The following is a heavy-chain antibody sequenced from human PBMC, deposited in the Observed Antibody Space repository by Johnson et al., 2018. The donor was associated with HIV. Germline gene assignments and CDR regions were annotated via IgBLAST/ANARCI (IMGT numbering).Heavy chain of an antibody. D-gene: IGHD6-13*01. J-gene: IGHJ3*02. V-gene: IGHV3-66*03. CDR1: GFTVSSNY. Sequence: VQLVESGGGLIQPGGSLRLSCAASGFTVSSNYMSWVRQAPGKGLYWVSVIYSGGSTYYADSVKGRFTISRDNSKNTLYLQMNSLRAEDTAVYYCARSAAAWVGGMAFDIWGQGTMVTVSS. CDR2: IYSGGST. CDR3: ARSAAAWVGGMAFDI.